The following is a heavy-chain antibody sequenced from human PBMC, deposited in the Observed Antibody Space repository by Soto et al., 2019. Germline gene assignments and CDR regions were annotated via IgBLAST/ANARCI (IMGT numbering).Heavy chain of an antibody. CDR1: GGTFSSYA. Sequence: SVKVSCKASGGTFSSYAISWVRQAPGQGLEWMGGIIPIFGTANYAQKFQGRVTITADESTSTAYMELSSLRSEDTAVYYCARRYCSSTSCYYYYGMDVWGQGTTVTVSS. CDR3: ARRYCSSTSCYYYYGMDV. CDR2: IIPIFGTA. D-gene: IGHD2-2*01. J-gene: IGHJ6*02. V-gene: IGHV1-69*13.